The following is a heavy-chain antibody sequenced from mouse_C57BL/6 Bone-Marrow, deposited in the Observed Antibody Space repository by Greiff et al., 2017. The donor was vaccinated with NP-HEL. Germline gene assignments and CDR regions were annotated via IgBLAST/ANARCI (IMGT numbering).Heavy chain of an antibody. J-gene: IGHJ4*01. CDR2: IDPENGDT. CDR1: GFNIKDDY. D-gene: IGHD1-1*01. CDR3: TTFLRDYAMDY. V-gene: IGHV14-4*01. Sequence: EVQLQQSGAELVRPGASVKLSCTASGFNIKDDYMHWVKQRPEQGLEWIGWIDPENGDTEYASKFQGKATITADTSSNTAYLQLSRLTSEDTAVYYCTTFLRDYAMDYWGQGTSVTVSS.